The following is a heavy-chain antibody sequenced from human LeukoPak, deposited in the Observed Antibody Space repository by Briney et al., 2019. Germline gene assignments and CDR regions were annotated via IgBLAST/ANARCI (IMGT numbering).Heavy chain of an antibody. J-gene: IGHJ4*02. V-gene: IGHV3-21*01. Sequence: PGGSLRLSCAASGFTFSSYSMNWVRQAPGKGLEWVSSISSSSSCIYYADSVKGRFTISRDNAKNSLYLQMNSLRAEDTAVYYCARDEIVGATTYDYWGQGTLVTVSS. CDR2: ISSSSSCI. CDR1: GFTFSSYS. D-gene: IGHD1-26*01. CDR3: ARDEIVGATTYDY.